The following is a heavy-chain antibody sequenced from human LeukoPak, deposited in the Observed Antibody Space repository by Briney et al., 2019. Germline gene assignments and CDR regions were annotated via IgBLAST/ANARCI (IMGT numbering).Heavy chain of an antibody. D-gene: IGHD3-10*01. Sequence: GGSLRLSCAVSGFSFSDHNMNWVRQAPGKGLEWVASISSRSNYIYYADSLKGRVTVSRDNARNSLFLQMTSLRAEDTAVYYCARDYLGFGESGFDYWGQGTLVTVSS. V-gene: IGHV3-21*01. J-gene: IGHJ4*02. CDR1: GFSFSDHN. CDR2: ISSRSNYI. CDR3: ARDYLGFGESGFDY.